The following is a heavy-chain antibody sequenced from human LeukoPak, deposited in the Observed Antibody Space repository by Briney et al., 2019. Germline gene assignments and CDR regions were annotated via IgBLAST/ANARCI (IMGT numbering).Heavy chain of an antibody. V-gene: IGHV3-23*01. CDR2: ISSSGGNT. CDR3: AKAYYDFLTGYPL. CDR1: GFPFSSYS. J-gene: IGHJ4*02. Sequence: GGSLRLSCAASGFPFSSYSMTWVRQAPGKGLEWVSSISSSGGNTHYAASAKGRFTISRDNSKNTLDLHMNSLRAEDTAVYYCAKAYYDFLTGYPLWGQGTLVTVSS. D-gene: IGHD3-9*01.